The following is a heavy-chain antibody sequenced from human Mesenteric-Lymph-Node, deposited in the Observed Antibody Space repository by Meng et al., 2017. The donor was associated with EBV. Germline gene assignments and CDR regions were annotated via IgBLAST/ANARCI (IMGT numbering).Heavy chain of an antibody. CDR1: GGSCTSDGCS. Sequence: QVQVVRARRKLVKPAEALFITCAVLGGSCTSDGCSWSWIRWPPGKGLEWLGYVYYTGSSEDNPSLEGRFTISLDITKNQFSLRLSSVTAADPAVYYWASPAPVGDDSRGYYYVAWFDPWGPGTLVTASS. CDR3: ASPAPVGDDSRGYYYVAWFDP. D-gene: IGHD3-22*01. V-gene: IGHV4-61*08. J-gene: IGHJ5*02. CDR2: VYYTGSS.